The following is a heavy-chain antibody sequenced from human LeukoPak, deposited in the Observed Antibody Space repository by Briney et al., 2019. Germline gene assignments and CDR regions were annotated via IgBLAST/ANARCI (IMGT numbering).Heavy chain of an antibody. CDR1: GFTFSSYS. Sequence: GGSLRLSCVASGFTFSSYSMNWVRQAPGKGLEWVSYISSSSSYIYYADSVKGRFTISRDNAKNSLFLQMNSLRAEDTAVYYCVRDESLYCTNGVCYGAYMDVWGKGPRSPSP. V-gene: IGHV3-21*01. J-gene: IGHJ6*03. CDR2: ISSSSSYI. D-gene: IGHD2-8*01. CDR3: VRDESLYCTNGVCYGAYMDV.